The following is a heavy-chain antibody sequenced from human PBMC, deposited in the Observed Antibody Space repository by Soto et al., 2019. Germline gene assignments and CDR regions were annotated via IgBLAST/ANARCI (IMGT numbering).Heavy chain of an antibody. Sequence: GGSVRQSCAESECVYIGDAMSSVRQAPGKWLEWVSAISGSGGSTYYADSVKGRFTISRDNSKNTLYLQMNSLRAEDTAVYYCAKPDPPPLFGVVIPYGMDVWCQGTTVTVSS. CDR2: ISGSGGST. CDR1: ECVYIGDA. CDR3: AKPDPPPLFGVVIPYGMDV. J-gene: IGHJ6*02. V-gene: IGHV3-23*01. D-gene: IGHD3-3*01.